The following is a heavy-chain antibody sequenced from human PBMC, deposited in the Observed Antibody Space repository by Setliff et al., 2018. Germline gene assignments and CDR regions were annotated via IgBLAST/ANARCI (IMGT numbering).Heavy chain of an antibody. CDR2: IHASGSP. V-gene: IGHV4-61*02. J-gene: IGHJ4*01. CDR1: DGSITSGSFY. D-gene: IGHD3-9*01. Sequence: LSLTCTVSDGSITSGSFYWSWIRQPAGKKLEWIGRIHASGSPDYNPSFKSRVTISRDTSTNQFSLKLGSVTAADTAVYYCARERYFDWFFEDWGHGTLVTVSS. CDR3: ARERYFDWFFED.